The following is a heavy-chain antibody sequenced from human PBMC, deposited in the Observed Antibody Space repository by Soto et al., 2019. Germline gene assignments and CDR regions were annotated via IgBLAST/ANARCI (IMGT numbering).Heavy chain of an antibody. D-gene: IGHD6-19*01. Sequence: GGSLRLSCAASGFTFSSYNMNWVRQAPGKGLEWVSSIRSSSSYMYYADSVKGRFTISRDNAKNTLYLQMNSLRAEDTAVYYCARDPHRSGWYSWLDPWGQGTLVTVSS. V-gene: IGHV3-21*04. CDR1: GFTFSSYN. J-gene: IGHJ5*02. CDR2: IRSSSSYM. CDR3: ARDPHRSGWYSWLDP.